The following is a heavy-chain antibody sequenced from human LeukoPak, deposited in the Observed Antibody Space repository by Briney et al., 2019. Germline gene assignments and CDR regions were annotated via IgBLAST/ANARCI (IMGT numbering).Heavy chain of an antibody. J-gene: IGHJ4*02. CDR2: ISGSGGST. Sequence: PGGSLRLSCAASGFTFSSYAMSWVRQAPGKGLEWVSAISGSGGSTYYADSVKGRFTISRDNAKNSLYLQMNSLRDEDTAVYYCASRDGSYGYWGQGTLVTVSS. D-gene: IGHD1-26*01. V-gene: IGHV3-23*01. CDR3: ASRDGSYGY. CDR1: GFTFSSYA.